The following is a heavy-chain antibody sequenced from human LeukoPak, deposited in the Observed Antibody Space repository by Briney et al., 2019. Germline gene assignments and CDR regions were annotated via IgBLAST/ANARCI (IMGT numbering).Heavy chain of an antibody. D-gene: IGHD2-8*01. CDR3: ARVRRVGYCTNGVCYRGGYFDY. CDR2: INHSGST. Sequence: SETLSLTCTVSGGSISSYYWSWIRQPPGKGLEWIGEINHSGSTNYNPSLKSRVTISVDTSKNQFSLKLSSVTAADTAVYYCARVRRVGYCTNGVCYRGGYFDYWGQGTLVTVSS. CDR1: GGSISSYY. V-gene: IGHV4-34*01. J-gene: IGHJ4*02.